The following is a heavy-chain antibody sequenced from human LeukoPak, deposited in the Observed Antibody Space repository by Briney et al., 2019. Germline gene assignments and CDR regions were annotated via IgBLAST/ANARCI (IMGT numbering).Heavy chain of an antibody. D-gene: IGHD4/OR15-4a*01. J-gene: IGHJ4*02. Sequence: SETLSLTCTVSGDSISTNYWTWIRQPPGKGLEWIGSIYYSGSTHYNPSLKSRVTMSIDTSKNQFSLRLSSVTAADTAVYYCARRPGEYGGNDFDYWGQGTLVTVSS. CDR3: ARRPGEYGGNDFDY. V-gene: IGHV4-39*01. CDR2: IYYSGST. CDR1: GDSISTNY.